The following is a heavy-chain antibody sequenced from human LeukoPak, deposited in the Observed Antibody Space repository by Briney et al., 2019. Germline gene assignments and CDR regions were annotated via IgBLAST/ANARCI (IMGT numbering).Heavy chain of an antibody. CDR1: GFTLSNYW. J-gene: IGHJ5*02. V-gene: IGHV3-74*01. CDR2: INTDGSST. CDR3: ARDPVVRGPITPGWFDP. D-gene: IGHD3-10*01. Sequence: PGGSLRLSCAASGFTLSNYWIHWVRQAPGKGLGWVSRINTDGSSTNYADSVRGRFTISRDNAKNSLFLQMNSLRAEDTAVYYCARDPVVRGPITPGWFDPWGQGTLVTVSS.